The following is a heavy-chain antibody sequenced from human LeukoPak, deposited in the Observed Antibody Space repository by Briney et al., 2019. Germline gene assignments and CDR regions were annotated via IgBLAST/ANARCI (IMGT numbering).Heavy chain of an antibody. Sequence: GGSLRLSCAASGFDFSNFNMNWVRQAPGKGLEWISFINSDSSDSDLYYADSVRGRFTISRDNAKHSLYLQMNSLRDEDTAVYYCASPGGSYRYWGQGTLVTVSS. CDR3: ASPGGSYRY. V-gene: IGHV3-48*02. CDR1: GFDFSNFN. J-gene: IGHJ4*02. D-gene: IGHD1-26*01. CDR2: INSDSSDSDL.